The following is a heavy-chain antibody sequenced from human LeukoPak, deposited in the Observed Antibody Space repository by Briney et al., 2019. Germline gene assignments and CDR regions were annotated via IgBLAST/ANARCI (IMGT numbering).Heavy chain of an antibody. V-gene: IGHV3-23*01. Sequence: GGFLRLSCAASGFTFRDSAMSWVPQAPGKGLEWVSLISFSGDNTYYTDSVKGRFTISRDNSKDTLYLQMNSLRAEDTAIYYCARDIELSTWGLGTMVTVSS. D-gene: IGHD3-16*02. CDR3: ARDIELST. CDR2: ISFSGDNT. J-gene: IGHJ3*01. CDR1: GFTFRDSA.